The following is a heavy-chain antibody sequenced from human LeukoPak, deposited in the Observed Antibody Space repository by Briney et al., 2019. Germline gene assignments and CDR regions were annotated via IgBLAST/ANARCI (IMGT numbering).Heavy chain of an antibody. Sequence: GGSLRLSCAASGFTFSSYWMHWVRQAPGKGLVWVSRINSDGSTTSYADSVKGRFTISRDNAKNTLYLQMHSLRAEDTAVYYCARGYGSGSYIPFDYWGQGTLVTVSS. V-gene: IGHV3-74*01. D-gene: IGHD3-10*01. J-gene: IGHJ4*02. CDR1: GFTFSSYW. CDR3: ARGYGSGSYIPFDY. CDR2: INSDGSTT.